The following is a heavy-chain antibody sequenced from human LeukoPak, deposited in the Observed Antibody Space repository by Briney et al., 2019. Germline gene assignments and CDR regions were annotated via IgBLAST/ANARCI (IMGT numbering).Heavy chain of an antibody. CDR2: IRSKTYDGTT. V-gene: IGHV3-49*04. Sequence: GGSLRLSCSVSGFTFGDYGLSWVRQAPGKGLDWIGLIRSKTYDGTTEYAASVKDRFTISRDDSKNIAYLQMNSLKTEDTAMYYCTTNIPVSGVNSKGGYWGQGTLVTVSS. J-gene: IGHJ4*02. CDR3: TTNIPVSGVNSKGGY. D-gene: IGHD3-3*01. CDR1: GFTFGDYG.